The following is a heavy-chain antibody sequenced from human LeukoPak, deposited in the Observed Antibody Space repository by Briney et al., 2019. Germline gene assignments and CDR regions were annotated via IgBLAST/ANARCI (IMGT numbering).Heavy chain of an antibody. CDR2: IYYSGST. CDR3: ARDLRGYDSSGYYKGYFDY. V-gene: IGHV4-31*03. CDR1: GGSISSGGYY. Sequence: SQTLSLTCTVSGGSISSGGYYWSWIRQHPGKGLEWIGYIYYSGSTYYNPSLKSRVTISVDTSKNQFSLKLSSVTAADTAVYYCARDLRGYDSSGYYKGYFDYWGLGTLVTVSS. J-gene: IGHJ4*02. D-gene: IGHD3-22*01.